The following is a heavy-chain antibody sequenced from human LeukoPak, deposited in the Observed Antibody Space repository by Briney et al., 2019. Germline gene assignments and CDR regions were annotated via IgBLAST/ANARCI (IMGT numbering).Heavy chain of an antibody. CDR1: GFTFSSYW. D-gene: IGHD5-12*01. CDR2: IKQDGSEK. J-gene: IGHJ4*02. CDR3: ARLGGYGSYYFDY. V-gene: IGHV3-7*01. Sequence: PGGSLRLSCAASGFTFSSYWMSWVGQAPGKGLEGVANIKQDGSEKYYVDSVKGRFTISRDNAKNSLYLQMNSLRAEDTAVYYCARLGGYGSYYFDYWGQGTLVTVSS.